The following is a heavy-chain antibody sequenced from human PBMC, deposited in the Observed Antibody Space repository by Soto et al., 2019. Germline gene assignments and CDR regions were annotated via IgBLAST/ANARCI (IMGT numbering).Heavy chain of an antibody. D-gene: IGHD2-15*01. J-gene: IGHJ5*02. Sequence: QVQLVESGGGVVKPGRSLRLSCATFGFTFSGYGMHWVRQAPGKGLEWVAITWFDESKRYYADSVKGRFTIFKDNSKSTLYLQMNSLRGEDTATYYCATVMGACSGGTCYLEAWGQGTLVTVSS. CDR1: GFTFSGYG. CDR2: TWFDESKR. CDR3: ATVMGACSGGTCYLEA. V-gene: IGHV3-33*01.